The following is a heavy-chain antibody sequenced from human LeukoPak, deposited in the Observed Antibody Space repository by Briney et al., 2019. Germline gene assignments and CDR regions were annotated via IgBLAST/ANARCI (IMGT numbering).Heavy chain of an antibody. D-gene: IGHD3-3*01. CDR3: AREYRKYYDFWSGYSRPPYYFDY. CDR2: IIPILGIA. Sequence: ASVKVSCKASGGTFSSYAISWVRQAPGQGLEWMGRIIPILGIANYAQKFQGRVTITADKSTSTAYMELSSLRSEDTAVYYRAREYRKYYDFWSGYSRPPYYFDYWGQGTLVTVSS. J-gene: IGHJ4*02. CDR1: GGTFSSYA. V-gene: IGHV1-69*04.